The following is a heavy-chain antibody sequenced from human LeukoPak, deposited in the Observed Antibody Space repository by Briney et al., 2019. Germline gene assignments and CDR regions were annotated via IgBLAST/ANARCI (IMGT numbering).Heavy chain of an antibody. CDR1: GYTFTSYA. D-gene: IGHD2-2*01. Sequence: ASVKVSCKASGYTFTSYAMNWVRQAPGQGLEWMGWINTNTGNPTYAQGFTGRFVFSLDTSVSTAYLQISSLKAEDTAVYYCASAVPGPAAMPNYYYYYGMDVWGQGTTVTVSS. CDR3: ASAVPGPAAMPNYYYYYGMDV. V-gene: IGHV7-4-1*02. CDR2: INTNTGNP. J-gene: IGHJ6*02.